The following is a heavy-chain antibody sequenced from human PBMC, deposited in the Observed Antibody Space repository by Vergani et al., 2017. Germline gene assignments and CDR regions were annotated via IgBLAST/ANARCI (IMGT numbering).Heavy chain of an antibody. CDR2: TSHSWST. CDR3: ARGSRAAGYSGPDS. V-gene: IGHV4-38-2*01. D-gene: IGHD6-13*01. CDR1: GYSIRHGYY. Sequence: QVQLQESGPGLVEPSETLSLTCAVSGYSIRHGYYWGWIRQPPGKGLEWIGSTSHSWSTHYNPSLKSRVTISVDTSKNDFSLKVTSVTAADTAVYYWARGSRAAGYSGPDSWGQGTRVTVSS. J-gene: IGHJ4*02.